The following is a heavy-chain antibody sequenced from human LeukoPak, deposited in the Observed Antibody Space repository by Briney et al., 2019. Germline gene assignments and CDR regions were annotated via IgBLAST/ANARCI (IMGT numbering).Heavy chain of an antibody. V-gene: IGHV4-30-4*08. CDR1: GGSISSGGYY. CDR2: IYYSGST. Sequence: SQTLSLTCTVSGGSISSGGYYWSWIRQPPGKGLEWIGYIYYSGSTYYNPSLKSRVTISEDTSKNQFSLKLSSVTAADTAVYYCARGGMSSGYYDHWGQGTLVTVSS. D-gene: IGHD3-22*01. J-gene: IGHJ4*02. CDR3: ARGGMSSGYYDH.